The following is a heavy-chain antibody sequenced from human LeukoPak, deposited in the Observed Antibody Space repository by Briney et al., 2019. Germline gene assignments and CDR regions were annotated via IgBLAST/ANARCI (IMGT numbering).Heavy chain of an antibody. CDR2: NSCRCGST. CDR3: AKDNSGHRYRRPYYYYGMDV. J-gene: IGHJ6*02. Sequence: GGCLRLFCAASGYTFSSYALRGVRQARGKGLVYVLDNSCRCGSTLYTDAVEGRFTIYRDNDKNTLYLQMKSVRAEDTAVYYCAKDNSGHRYRRPYYYYGMDVWGQGTRVTVSS. CDR1: GYTFSSYA. D-gene: IGHD5-12*01. V-gene: IGHV3-23*01.